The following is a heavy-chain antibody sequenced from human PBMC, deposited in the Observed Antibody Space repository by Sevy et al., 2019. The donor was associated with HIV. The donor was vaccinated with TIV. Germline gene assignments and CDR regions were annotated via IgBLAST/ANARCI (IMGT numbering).Heavy chain of an antibody. J-gene: IGHJ6*03. V-gene: IGHV3-49*04. D-gene: IGHD6-13*01. CDR3: TRNIRDLVPYYYYYMDV. CDR2: IRSEAYGGTT. CDR1: GFTFDDYA. Sequence: GGSLRLSCTGSGFTFDDYAVSWVRQAPGKGLEWVGFIRSEAYGGTTAYGASVKGRFTISRDDSKNIAYLQMNSLKTDDTAVYYCTRNIRDLVPYYYYYMDVWGKGTTATVSS.